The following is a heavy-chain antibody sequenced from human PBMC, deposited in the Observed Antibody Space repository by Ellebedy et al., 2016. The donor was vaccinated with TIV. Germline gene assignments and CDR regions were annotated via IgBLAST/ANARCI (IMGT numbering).Heavy chain of an antibody. D-gene: IGHD7-27*01. Sequence: GESLKISXAASGFTFHDYSMNWVRQAPGKGLDWIAYVRGGGSPIYYADAVQGRFTISRDNVKNSLYLQMNSLTAEDTAVYYCARDHRWGFDYWGQGTLVIVSS. CDR2: VRGGGSPI. CDR1: GFTFHDYS. J-gene: IGHJ4*02. V-gene: IGHV3-48*01. CDR3: ARDHRWGFDY.